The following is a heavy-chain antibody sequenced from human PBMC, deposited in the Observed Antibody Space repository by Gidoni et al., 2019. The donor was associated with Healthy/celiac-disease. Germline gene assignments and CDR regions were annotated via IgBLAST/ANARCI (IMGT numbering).Heavy chain of an antibody. V-gene: IGHV5-51*01. CDR2: IYPGDSYY. D-gene: IGHD3-16*01. CDR1: GYTFTRSW. Sequence: EVQLVQSGAEVKKPGESLRISCKGSGYTFTRSWIGLVRQMPGKGLEWMGRIYPGDSYYRYRPSFQGQVTISADKSINTAYLQWSSLKASDTAMYYCAREHYADVWGQGTTVTVSS. CDR3: AREHYADV. J-gene: IGHJ6*02.